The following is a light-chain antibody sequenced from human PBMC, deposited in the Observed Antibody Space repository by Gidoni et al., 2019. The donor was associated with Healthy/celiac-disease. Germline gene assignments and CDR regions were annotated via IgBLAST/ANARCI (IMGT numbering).Light chain of an antibody. CDR3: SSYTSSSTLHWV. Sequence: QSALTQPASVSGSPGQSITISCTGTSSDVGGYNYVSWYQQHPGKAPKLMIYDVSNRPSGVSNRFSGSESGNTASLTISGLQAEDEADYYCSSYTSSSTLHWVFGGGTKLTVL. V-gene: IGLV2-14*03. CDR1: SSDVGGYNY. J-gene: IGLJ3*02. CDR2: DVS.